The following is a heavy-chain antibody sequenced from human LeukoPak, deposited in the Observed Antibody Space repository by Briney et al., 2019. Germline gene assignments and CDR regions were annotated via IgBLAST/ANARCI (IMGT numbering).Heavy chain of an antibody. V-gene: IGHV3-30*18. CDR3: AKDYDSSGWAAFDI. CDR1: GFTFSGYG. D-gene: IGHD3-22*01. J-gene: IGHJ3*02. CDR2: VSYDGSNK. Sequence: GGSMRLSCVASGFTFSGYGMHWVRQAPGKGLEWVAVVSYDGSNKYFADSVKGRFTISRDNSKNTLYLQMNSLRAEDTAVYYCAKDYDSSGWAAFDIWGQGTMVTVSS.